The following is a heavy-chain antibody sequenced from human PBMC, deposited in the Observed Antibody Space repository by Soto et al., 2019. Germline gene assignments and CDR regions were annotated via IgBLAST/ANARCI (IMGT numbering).Heavy chain of an antibody. CDR1: GFTFSSYG. Sequence: QVQLVESGGGVVQPGRSLRLSCAASGFTFSSYGMHWVRQAPGKGLEWVAVIWYDGSNKYYADSVKGRFTISRDNSKNTLYLQMNSLRAEDTAVYYCAREIGYDCWSGNDYWGQGTLVTVSS. V-gene: IGHV3-33*01. D-gene: IGHD3-3*01. J-gene: IGHJ4*02. CDR2: IWYDGSNK. CDR3: AREIGYDCWSGNDY.